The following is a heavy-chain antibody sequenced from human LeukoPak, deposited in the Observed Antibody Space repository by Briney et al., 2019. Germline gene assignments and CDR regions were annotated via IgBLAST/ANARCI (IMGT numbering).Heavy chain of an antibody. Sequence: SETLSLTCTVSCGSILSYYWIWFRQPPGKGLELIVYIYYSGSTNYSPSLKSRVTISVDTSKNHVSLKLSAVTAAVTAIYYCSRGCGAFCPFGYWGQGTLVIVPP. CDR3: SRGCGAFCPFGY. CDR2: IYYSGST. D-gene: IGHD1-26*01. J-gene: IGHJ4*02. CDR1: CGSILSYY. V-gene: IGHV4-59*12.